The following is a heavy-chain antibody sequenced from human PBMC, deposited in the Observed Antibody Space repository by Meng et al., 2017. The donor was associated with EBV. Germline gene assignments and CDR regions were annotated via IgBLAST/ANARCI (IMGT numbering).Heavy chain of an antibody. Sequence: QAGGGGKMPGSPGKVSCRTCGGTFRSDAASWVRQAPGQGLEWMGGLIPMSGAPHYAQKFQDRVKIIADESTSTHSMELNNLRFEDTAMYYCASESGRGFTPDYWGQGTLVTVSS. V-gene: IGHV1-69*01. CDR2: LIPMSGAP. CDR1: GGTFRSDA. CDR3: ASESGRGFTPDY. D-gene: IGHD3-10*01. J-gene: IGHJ4*02.